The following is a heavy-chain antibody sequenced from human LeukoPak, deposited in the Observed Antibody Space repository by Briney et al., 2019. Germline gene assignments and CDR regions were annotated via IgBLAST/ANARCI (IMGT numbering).Heavy chain of an antibody. CDR1: GGSINSYY. CDR2: IYYTGST. V-gene: IGHV4-59*01. J-gene: IGHJ3*02. D-gene: IGHD2-15*01. Sequence: SETLSLTCTVSGGSINSYYWTWIRQPPGKGLEWIGYIYYTGSTNYNPSLKSRVTISVDTSKNQFSLKLSSVTAADTAVHYCARDVGDCSGGSCSSDAFDIWGQGTMVTVSS. CDR3: ARDVGDCSGGSCSSDAFDI.